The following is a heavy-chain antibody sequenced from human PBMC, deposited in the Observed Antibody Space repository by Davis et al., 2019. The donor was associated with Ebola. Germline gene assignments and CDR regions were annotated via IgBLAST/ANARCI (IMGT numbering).Heavy chain of an antibody. V-gene: IGHV4-34*01. CDR2: INHSGRN. CDR1: GGSFRGYY. J-gene: IGHJ4*02. Sequence: PSETLSLTCAVYGGSFRGYYWTWTRQSPGKGLEWIGEINHSGRNNYNPSLKSRVNISLDTSKNQFSLILSSVTAADTAVYYCAGIRCQWLEDWGQGPLVTVSS. CDR3: AGIRCQWLED. D-gene: IGHD6-19*01.